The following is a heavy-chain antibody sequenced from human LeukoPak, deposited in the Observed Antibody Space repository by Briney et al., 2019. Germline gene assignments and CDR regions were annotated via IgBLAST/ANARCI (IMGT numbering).Heavy chain of an antibody. V-gene: IGHV3-7*01. D-gene: IGHD6-13*01. Sequence: GGSLRLSCAASGFTLSSFWMSWVRPTPGGGLAGVANIKQDGRERYYVDSVRGRFTNSRDNARNSLYLQMNSLTAEDTAVYYCVSLPGGKTAALEFDLRGRGTLVSVSS. CDR2: IKQDGRER. CDR3: VSLPGGKTAALEFDL. J-gene: IGHJ2*01. CDR1: GFTLSSFW.